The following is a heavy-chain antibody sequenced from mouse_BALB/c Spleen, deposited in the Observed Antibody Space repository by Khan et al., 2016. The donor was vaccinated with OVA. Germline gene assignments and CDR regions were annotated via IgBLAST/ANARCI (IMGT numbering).Heavy chain of an antibody. CDR1: GFTFSTYS. CDR2: ISSAGDYT. CDR3: ASHLTGSFAY. J-gene: IGHJ3*01. V-gene: IGHV5-6*01. D-gene: IGHD4-1*01. Sequence: EVHLVESGGDLVRPGGSLKLSCSASGFTFSTYSMSWVRQTPDKRLEWVATISSAGDYTFFPDSVKGRFTISRDNARNTLYLQMSSLRSEDTAMYYCASHLTGSFAYWCQGTLVTVSA.